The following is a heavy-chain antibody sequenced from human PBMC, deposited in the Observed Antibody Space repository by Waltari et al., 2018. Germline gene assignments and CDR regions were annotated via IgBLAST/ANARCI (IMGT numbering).Heavy chain of an antibody. Sequence: VQLQESGPGLVKPSETLSLPCAVSGYSISRGYSWVWIRQPPGKGLEWIGSIYHSGSSYYNTYLKGRVTIPVDTSKNQFFLKLSSVTAADTAVYSCARRAIIAVAGRGYYFDYWGQGTLVTVSS. D-gene: IGHD6-19*01. J-gene: IGHJ4*02. CDR1: GYSISRGYS. V-gene: IGHV4-38-2*01. CDR2: IYHSGSS. CDR3: ARRAIIAVAGRGYYFDY.